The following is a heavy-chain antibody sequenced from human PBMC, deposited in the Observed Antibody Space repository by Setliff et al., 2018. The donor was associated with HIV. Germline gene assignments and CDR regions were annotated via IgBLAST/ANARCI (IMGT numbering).Heavy chain of an antibody. J-gene: IGHJ3*02. D-gene: IGHD3-16*02. CDR2: IIPIFGTA. CDR3: ARTRPYYVWGSYRVKGPTFDAFDI. Sequence: ASVKVSCKASGGTFSSYAISWVRQAPGQGLEWMGGIIPIFGTANYAQKFQGRVTITTDESTSTAYMELSSLRSEDTAVYYCARTRPYYVWGSYRVKGPTFDAFDIWGQGTMVTVPS. V-gene: IGHV1-69*05. CDR1: GGTFSSYA.